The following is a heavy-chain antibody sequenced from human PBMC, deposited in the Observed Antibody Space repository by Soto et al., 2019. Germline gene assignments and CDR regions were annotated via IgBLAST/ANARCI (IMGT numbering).Heavy chain of an antibody. CDR2: IRSKAYGGTT. Sequence: GGSLRLSCTASGFTFGDYAMSWVRQAPGKGLEWVGFIRSKAYGGTTEYAASVKGRFTISRDDSKSIAYLQMNSLKTEDTAVYSCTRGNSGGLMAYREGMDVWGQGTTVTVSS. D-gene: IGHD2-8*01. CDR3: TRGNSGGLMAYREGMDV. J-gene: IGHJ6*02. V-gene: IGHV3-49*04. CDR1: GFTFGDYA.